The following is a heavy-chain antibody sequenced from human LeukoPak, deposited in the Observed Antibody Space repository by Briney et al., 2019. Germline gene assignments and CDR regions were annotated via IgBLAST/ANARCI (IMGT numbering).Heavy chain of an antibody. J-gene: IGHJ6*02. V-gene: IGHV1-46*01. Sequence: APVKVSCKASGYTFTSYYMHWVRQAPGQGLEWMGIINPSGGSTSYAQKFQGRVTMTRDTSTSTVYMELSSLRSEDTAVYYCARDLAGVTIFGVVIDSRENYGMDVWGQGTTVTVSS. CDR2: INPSGGST. D-gene: IGHD3-3*01. CDR1: GYTFTSYY. CDR3: ARDLAGVTIFGVVIDSRENYGMDV.